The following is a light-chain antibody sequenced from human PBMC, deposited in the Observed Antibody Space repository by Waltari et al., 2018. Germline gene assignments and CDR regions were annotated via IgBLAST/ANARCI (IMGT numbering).Light chain of an antibody. CDR3: CSYGGSKLI. CDR2: EVT. V-gene: IGLV2-11*02. CDR1: SSDVGGYNY. J-gene: IGLJ2*01. Sequence: QSALTQPRSVSGSPGQSVTISCTGTSSDVGGYNYVSWYQQYPGKAPKLMIYEVTKRPSGVPDSFSGSKSGNTASLTISGLQAEDEADYYCCSYGGSKLIFGGGTKLTVL.